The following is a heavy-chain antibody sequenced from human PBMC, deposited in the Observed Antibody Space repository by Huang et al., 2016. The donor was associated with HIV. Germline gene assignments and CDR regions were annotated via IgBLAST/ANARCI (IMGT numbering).Heavy chain of an antibody. CDR2: INHSGKT. J-gene: IGHJ4*02. D-gene: IGHD6-19*01. Sequence: QVQLRQWGAGLVKPSETLSLTCAVYGGSFSGYYWTWIRQSPGKGLGWSGEINHSGKTNDQPSLKSRVTISKDTAKNQFSLQLTSVSAADTGVYFCAREKAADSAWYGVYYFDYWGEGALVTVTS. V-gene: IGHV4-34*01. CDR3: AREKAADSAWYGVYYFDY. CDR1: GGSFSGYY.